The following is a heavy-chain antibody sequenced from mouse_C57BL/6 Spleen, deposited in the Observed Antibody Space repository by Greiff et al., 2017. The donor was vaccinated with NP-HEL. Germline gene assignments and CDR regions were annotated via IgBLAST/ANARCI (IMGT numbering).Heavy chain of an antibody. CDR2: INPNNGGT. D-gene: IGHD4-1*01. V-gene: IGHV1-26*01. J-gene: IGHJ1*03. Sequence: VQLQQSGPELVKPGASVKISCKASGYTFTDYYMNWVKQSHGKSLEWIGDINPNNGGTSYNEKFKGKATLTVDKSSSTAYMELRSLTSEDSAVYFFARLGLGRYWYFDVWGTGTTVTVSS. CDR3: ARLGLGRYWYFDV. CDR1: GYTFTDYY.